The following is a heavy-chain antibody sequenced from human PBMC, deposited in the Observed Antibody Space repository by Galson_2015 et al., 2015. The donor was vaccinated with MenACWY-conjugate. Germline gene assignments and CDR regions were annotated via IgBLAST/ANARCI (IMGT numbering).Heavy chain of an antibody. Sequence: SLRLSCAASGFTVTSDYMTWVRQAPGKGLECVSIIYSGGTTYYADSVKGRFTISRDIPKNTLFLQMNSLRAEDTAVYYCAQYCSSTSCYAGKGAWGQGTLVTVSS. J-gene: IGHJ5*02. D-gene: IGHD2-2*01. CDR3: AQYCSSTSCYAGKGA. CDR2: IYSGGTT. V-gene: IGHV3-53*01. CDR1: GFTVTSDY.